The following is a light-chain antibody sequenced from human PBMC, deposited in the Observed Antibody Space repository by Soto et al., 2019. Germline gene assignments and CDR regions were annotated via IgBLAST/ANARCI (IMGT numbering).Light chain of an antibody. V-gene: IGLV2-11*01. Sequence: QSALTQPRSVSGSPGQSVTISCTGTSSDVGGYNYVSWYQQHPGKAPKLMIYDVSKRPSGVPDRFSGSKSGNTASLTNSGLQAEDEADYYCCSYAGSYTLYVFGTGTKV. CDR1: SSDVGGYNY. CDR2: DVS. CDR3: CSYAGSYTLYV. J-gene: IGLJ1*01.